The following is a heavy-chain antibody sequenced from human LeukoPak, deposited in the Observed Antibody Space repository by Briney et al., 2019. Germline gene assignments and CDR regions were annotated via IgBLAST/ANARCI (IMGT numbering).Heavy chain of an antibody. CDR2: IYDSGST. J-gene: IGHJ4*02. CDR1: GGSISSYY. V-gene: IGHV4-59*01. CDR3: ARDQGPAGYYFDY. Sequence: SETLSLTCTVSGGSISSYYWSWIRQPPGKGLEWIGYIYDSGSTNYNPFLKSRVTISLDTSKNQFSLKLSSVTAADTAVYYCARDQGPAGYYFDYWGQGTLVTVSS.